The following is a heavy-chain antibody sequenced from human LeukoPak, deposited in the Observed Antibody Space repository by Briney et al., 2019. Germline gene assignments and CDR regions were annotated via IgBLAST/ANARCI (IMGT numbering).Heavy chain of an antibody. D-gene: IGHD6-6*01. V-gene: IGHV1-69*13. CDR3: ARDHSSSSSPMDV. CDR2: IIPIFGTA. J-gene: IGHJ6*02. Sequence: ASVKVSCKASGYTFTSYGISWVRQAPGQGLEWMGGIIPIFGTANYAQKFQGRVTITADESTSTAYMELSSLRSEDTAVYYCARDHSSSSSPMDVWGQGTTVTVSS. CDR1: GYTFTSYG.